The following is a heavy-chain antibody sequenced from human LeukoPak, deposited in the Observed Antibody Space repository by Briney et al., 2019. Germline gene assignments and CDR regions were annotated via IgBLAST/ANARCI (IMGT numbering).Heavy chain of an antibody. V-gene: IGHV1-2*06. CDR3: AQIFSQPSDGKDCFDY. D-gene: IGHD3-3*01. Sequence: ASVKVSCKASGYTFTGYYMHWVRQAPGQGLEWMGRINPNSGGTNYAQKFQGRVTMTRDTSISTAYMELSRLRSDDTAVYYCAQIFSQPSDGKDCFDYWGQGTLVTVSS. CDR2: INPNSGGT. J-gene: IGHJ4*02. CDR1: GYTFTGYY.